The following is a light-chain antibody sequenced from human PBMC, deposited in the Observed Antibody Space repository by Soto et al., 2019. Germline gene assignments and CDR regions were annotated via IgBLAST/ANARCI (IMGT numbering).Light chain of an antibody. CDR3: QQYGSSPPYT. J-gene: IGKJ2*01. CDR2: GSS. V-gene: IGKV3-20*01. Sequence: IVLTQSPGTLSLSPGERATLSCRASQSVSVNYLAWYQQKPGQSPRLLIYGSSDRATGIPDRFSGSGSGTDFPLTITRVEPEDFAVYYCQQYGSSPPYTFGQGTKLEIK. CDR1: QSVSVNY.